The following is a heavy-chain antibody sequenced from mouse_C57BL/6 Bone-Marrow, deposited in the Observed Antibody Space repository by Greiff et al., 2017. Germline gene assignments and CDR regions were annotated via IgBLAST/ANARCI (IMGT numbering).Heavy chain of an antibody. D-gene: IGHD2-5*01. Sequence: EVQLQESGPGLVKPSQSLSLTCSVTGYSITSGYYWNWIRQFPGNKLEWMGYISYDGSNNYNPSLKNRISITRDTSKNQFFLKLNSVTTEDTATYYCAREGSAYYSNYVGGYYFDYWGQGTTLTVSS. CDR2: ISYDGSN. CDR3: AREGSAYYSNYVGGYYFDY. CDR1: GYSITSGYY. V-gene: IGHV3-6*01. J-gene: IGHJ2*01.